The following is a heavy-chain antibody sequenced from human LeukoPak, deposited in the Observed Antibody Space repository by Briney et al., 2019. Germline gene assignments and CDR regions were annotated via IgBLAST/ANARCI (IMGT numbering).Heavy chain of an antibody. CDR3: ARERKHYYDSSGYYPRGFYYYYYMDV. Sequence: PSETLSLTCTVSGGSISSYYWSWIRQPPGKGLEWIGYIYYSGSTNYNPSLKSRVTISVDTSKNQFSLKLSSVTAADTAVYYCARERKHYYDSSGYYPRGFYYYYYMDVWGKGTTVTISS. V-gene: IGHV4-59*12. CDR1: GGSISSYY. J-gene: IGHJ6*03. CDR2: IYYSGST. D-gene: IGHD3-22*01.